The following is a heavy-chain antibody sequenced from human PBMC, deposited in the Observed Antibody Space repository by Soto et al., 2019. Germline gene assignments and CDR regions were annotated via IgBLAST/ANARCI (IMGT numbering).Heavy chain of an antibody. CDR2: INPPSGIP. Sequence: QVQLVQSGAEGKKPESSVKVSCKTSGGTFVRHVISWVRQAPGQGPEWMGKINPPSGIPNYAQKFQDRVTSTADTDSSTGYMELSSLRSDDTAVYYYATPACAATWCSPSHNLDHWGQGTLVTVSS. D-gene: IGHD2-2*01. CDR3: ATPACAATWCSPSHNLDH. CDR1: GGTFVRHV. J-gene: IGHJ4*02. V-gene: IGHV1-69*09.